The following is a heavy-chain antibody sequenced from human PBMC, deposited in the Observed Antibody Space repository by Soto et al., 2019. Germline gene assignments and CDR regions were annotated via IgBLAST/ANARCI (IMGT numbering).Heavy chain of an antibody. Sequence: QITLKESGPTLVKPTQTLTLTCTVSGFSLSTNGVGVGWIRQPPGEALEWLAIVYWNDDKRYSPSLESRLTIARDASKNQVVLTMTNIDPVDTATYYCAHRHFNKVAYLDYWGQGTLVTVSS. J-gene: IGHJ4*02. V-gene: IGHV2-5*01. CDR2: VYWNDDK. CDR1: GFSLSTNGVG. CDR3: AHRHFNKVAYLDY.